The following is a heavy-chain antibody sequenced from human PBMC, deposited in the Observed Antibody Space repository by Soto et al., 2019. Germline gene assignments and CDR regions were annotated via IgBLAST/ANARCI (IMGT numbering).Heavy chain of an antibody. J-gene: IGHJ4*02. V-gene: IGHV2-5*02. CDR1: GFSLSTSGVG. Sequence: QITLKESGPTLVKPTQTLTLTCTFSGFSLSTSGVGVGWIRQPPGKALEWIALIYWDDGKRYSPSLNSWITITNDTSKNQVVLTLTNMDPVDTATYYCAHSSSQLPSDYWGQGTLVTVSS. CDR3: AHSSSQLPSDY. D-gene: IGHD2-2*01. CDR2: IYWDDGK.